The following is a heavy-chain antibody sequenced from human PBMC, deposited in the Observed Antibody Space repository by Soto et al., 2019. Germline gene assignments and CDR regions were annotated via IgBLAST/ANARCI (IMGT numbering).Heavy chain of an antibody. V-gene: IGHV3-33*01. CDR1: GFTFSSNG. Sequence: QVQLVESGGGVVQPGRSLRLSCTASGFTFSSNGMHWVRQAPGKGLEWVAFIWYDGINKYYADYVKGRFIISRDNSENKVYLQMNSLRAEDTAVYYCARDPYHYGSGSYYFDYWGQGTLVTVSS. CDR3: ARDPYHYGSGSYYFDY. CDR2: IWYDGINK. J-gene: IGHJ4*02. D-gene: IGHD3-10*01.